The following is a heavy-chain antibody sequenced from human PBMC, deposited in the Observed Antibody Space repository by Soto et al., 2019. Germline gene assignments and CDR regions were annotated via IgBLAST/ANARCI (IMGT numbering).Heavy chain of an antibody. J-gene: IGHJ6*02. CDR1: GGSITRRNYY. CDR2: MHYGGST. D-gene: IGHD6-13*01. Sequence: PSETLSLTCSVSGGSITRRNYYWGWIRQSPGKGLEWIASMHYGGSTFYKASLRSRASIFADTSKNQLSLNLRSVTTADTAVYYCVRRRVAAGDYYCGMDVWGQGTTVT. V-gene: IGHV4-39*01. CDR3: VRRRVAAGDYYCGMDV.